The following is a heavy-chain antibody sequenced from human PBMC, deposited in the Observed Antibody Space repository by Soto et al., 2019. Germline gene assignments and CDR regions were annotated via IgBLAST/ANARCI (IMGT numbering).Heavy chain of an antibody. CDR3: ARARYSSGWCHDY. J-gene: IGHJ4*02. D-gene: IGHD6-19*01. CDR2: IYYSGST. V-gene: IGHV4-39*01. CDR1: GGSISSSSYY. Sequence: SETLSLTCTVSGGSISSSSYYWGWIRQPPGKGLEWIGSIYYSGSTYYNPSLKSRVTISVDTSKNQFSLKLSSVTAADTAVYYCARARYSSGWCHDYWGQGTLVTVSS.